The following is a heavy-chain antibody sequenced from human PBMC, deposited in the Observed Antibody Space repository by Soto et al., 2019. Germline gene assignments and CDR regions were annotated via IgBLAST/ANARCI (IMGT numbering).Heavy chain of an antibody. J-gene: IGHJ4*02. CDR3: ARRGPVTYFDY. Sequence: EVQLLESGGGLVQPGGSLRLSCAASGFTFSSYAMNWVRQAPGKGLEWVSVVSGSGGSTYYADSVQGRFTISRDNSKNTLYLQMNSLRAEDTAIYYCARRGPVTYFDYWGQGTLVTVSS. CDR1: GFTFSSYA. D-gene: IGHD3-10*01. V-gene: IGHV3-23*01. CDR2: VSGSGGST.